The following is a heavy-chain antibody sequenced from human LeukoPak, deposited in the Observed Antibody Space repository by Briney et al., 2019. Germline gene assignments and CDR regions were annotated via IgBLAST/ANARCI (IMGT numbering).Heavy chain of an antibody. CDR1: GYTFTSYG. D-gene: IGHD3-9*01. J-gene: IGHJ5*02. V-gene: IGHV1-18*01. Sequence: ASVKVSCKASGYTFTSYGISWVRQAPGQGLEWVGWISAYNGNTNYAQKLQGRVTITTDTSTNTAYMELRSLRSDDTAVYYCARVRYDILTGYDTLLGWFDPWGQRTLVTVSS. CDR3: ARVRYDILTGYDTLLGWFDP. CDR2: ISAYNGNT.